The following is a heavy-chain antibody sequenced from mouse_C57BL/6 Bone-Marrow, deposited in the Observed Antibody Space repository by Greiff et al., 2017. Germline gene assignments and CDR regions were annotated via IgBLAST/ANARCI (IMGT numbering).Heavy chain of an antibody. J-gene: IGHJ4*01. D-gene: IGHD2-4*01. CDR1: GFTFSSYT. CDR3: AAYYYDSVDYYAMDY. V-gene: IGHV5-9*01. CDR2: ISGGGGNP. Sequence: EVQLVESGGGLVKPGGSLKLSCAASGFTFSSYTMSWVRQTPEKRLEWVATISGGGGNPYYPDSVKGRFTISRDNAKNTLYLQMSSLRSEDTALYYCAAYYYDSVDYYAMDYWGQGTSVTVSS.